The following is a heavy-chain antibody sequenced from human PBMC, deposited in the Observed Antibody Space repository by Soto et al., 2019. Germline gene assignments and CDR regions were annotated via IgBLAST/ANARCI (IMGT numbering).Heavy chain of an antibody. CDR2: ISYDGSNK. D-gene: IGHD2-2*02. Sequence: GGSLRLSCAASGFTFSSYAMHWVRQAPGKGLEWVAVISYDGSNKYYADSVKGRFTISRDNSKNTLYLQMNSLRAEDTAVYYCARDDNTDYYYYYGMDVWGQGTTVTVSS. J-gene: IGHJ6*02. CDR3: ARDDNTDYYYYYGMDV. CDR1: GFTFSSYA. V-gene: IGHV3-30-3*01.